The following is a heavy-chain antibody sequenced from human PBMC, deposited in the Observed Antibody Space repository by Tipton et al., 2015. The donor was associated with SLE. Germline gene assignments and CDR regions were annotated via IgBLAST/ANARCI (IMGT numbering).Heavy chain of an antibody. CDR1: GGSISGYS. V-gene: IGHV4-59*01. CDR3: ARRTVAALGAQFGDVFDI. CDR2: IYYSGST. D-gene: IGHD6-6*01. Sequence: TLSLTCSVSGGSISGYSWSWVRQPPGKGLEWIGYIYYSGSTNYNPSLKSRVTMSVDTSKNQFSLKLSSVTAADTAVYFCARRTVAALGAQFGDVFDIWGQGTMVTVSS. J-gene: IGHJ3*02.